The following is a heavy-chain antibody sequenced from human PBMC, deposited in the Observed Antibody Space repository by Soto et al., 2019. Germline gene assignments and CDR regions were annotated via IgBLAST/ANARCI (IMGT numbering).Heavy chain of an antibody. Sequence: GGSLRLSCAASGITFSNFWMSWVRQAPGKGLEWVAKIKQDGSEKLYVGSVKGRFAVSRDNAKNSLYLQMNSLRAEDTAVYYCARDFTDDAFDIWGKGTMVTVS. V-gene: IGHV3-7*03. CDR3: ARDFTDDAFDI. CDR1: GITFSNFW. J-gene: IGHJ3*02. CDR2: IKQDGSEK.